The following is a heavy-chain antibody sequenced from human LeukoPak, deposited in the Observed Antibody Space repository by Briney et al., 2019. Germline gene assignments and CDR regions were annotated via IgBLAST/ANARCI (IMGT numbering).Heavy chain of an antibody. J-gene: IGHJ2*01. D-gene: IGHD3-10*01. V-gene: IGHV3-53*01. CDR3: ARVGDHYHWYLDV. CDR2: LYSGSST. CDR1: GFSVSTKY. Sequence: GGSLRLSCEGSGFSVSTKYMNWVRQAPGKGLEWVSILYSGSSTYYTDSVKGRFTVSRDDSKNTLYLHMNSLGVEDTAVYYCARVGDHYHWYLDVWGRGTLVTVSS.